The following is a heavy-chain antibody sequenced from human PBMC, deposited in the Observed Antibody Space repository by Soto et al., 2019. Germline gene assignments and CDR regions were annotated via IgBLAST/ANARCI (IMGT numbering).Heavy chain of an antibody. V-gene: IGHV3-21*01. CDR2: VSSSGRHK. Sequence: EVQLVESGGGLVKPGESLRLSCEASGFTFSSDSMSWIRQAPGKGLEWVSSVSSSGRHKYYSDSVKGRFTIATDNAKNSLDLQMDSLSAADTAIYYCTIIHCTTGVCPVDYRGQGTLVTVS. D-gene: IGHD2-8*01. CDR1: GFTFSSDS. CDR3: TIIHCTTGVCPVDY. J-gene: IGHJ4*02.